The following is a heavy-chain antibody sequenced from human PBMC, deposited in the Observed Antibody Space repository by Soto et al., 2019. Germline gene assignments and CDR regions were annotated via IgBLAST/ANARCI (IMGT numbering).Heavy chain of an antibody. CDR2: IYYSGTT. Sequence: PSETLSLTCTVSGGSISSYYWSWFRQPPGKGLEWIGYIYYSGTTNYNPSLKSRVTISLDTSKNQFSLKLSSVTAADTAVYYCARHITMIRGVFYYHYGMDVWGQGTTVTVSS. CDR3: ARHITMIRGVFYYHYGMDV. CDR1: GGSISSYY. D-gene: IGHD3-10*01. V-gene: IGHV4-59*01. J-gene: IGHJ6*02.